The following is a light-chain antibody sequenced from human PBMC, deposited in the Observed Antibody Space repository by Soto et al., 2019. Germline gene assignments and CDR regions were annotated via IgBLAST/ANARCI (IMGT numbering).Light chain of an antibody. CDR1: SRDVGVYNF. Sequence: QSALTQPRSVSGSPGQSVTISCTGTSRDVGVYNFVSWYQQHPGKAPKLMIYDVSKRPSGVPDRFSGSRSGNTASLTISGLQAEDEADYYCTSYTSSSTYVFGTGTKLTVL. CDR2: DVS. J-gene: IGLJ1*01. V-gene: IGLV2-11*01. CDR3: TSYTSSSTYV.